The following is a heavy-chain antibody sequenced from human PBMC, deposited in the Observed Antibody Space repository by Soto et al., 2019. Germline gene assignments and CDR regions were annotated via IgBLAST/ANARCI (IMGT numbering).Heavy chain of an antibody. J-gene: IGHJ6*02. D-gene: IGHD3-3*01. CDR3: AREPTIFGVVITGYYYYYGMDV. CDR2: TYYRSKWYN. Sequence: SQTLSLTCAISGDSVSSNSAPWNWIRQSPSRGLEWLGRTYYRSKWYNDYAVSVKSRITINPDTSKNQFSLQLNSVTPEDTAVYYCAREPTIFGVVITGYYYYYGMDVWGQGTTVTVSS. CDR1: GDSVSSNSAP. V-gene: IGHV6-1*01.